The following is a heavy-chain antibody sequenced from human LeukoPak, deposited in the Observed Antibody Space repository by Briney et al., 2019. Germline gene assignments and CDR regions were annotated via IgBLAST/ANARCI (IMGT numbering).Heavy chain of an antibody. CDR2: ISSSSSYI. V-gene: IGHV3-21*01. D-gene: IGHD2/OR15-2a*01. J-gene: IGHJ4*02. CDR3: ARGVLRGGDY. Sequence: PGGSLRLSRAASGFTFSSYSMNWVRQAPGKGLEWVSSISSSSSYIYYADSVKGRFTISRDNAKNSLYLQMNSLRAEDTAVYYCARGVLRGGDYWGQGTLVTVSS. CDR1: GFTFSSYS.